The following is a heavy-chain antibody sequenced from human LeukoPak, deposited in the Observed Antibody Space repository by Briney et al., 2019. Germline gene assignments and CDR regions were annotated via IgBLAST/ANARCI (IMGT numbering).Heavy chain of an antibody. V-gene: IGHV4-4*02. Sequence: SETLSLTCAVSGGSISSRNWWSWVRQPPGKGLEWIGEIYHSGSTYYNPSLKSRVTISVDTSKNQFSLKLSSVTAADTAVYYCARAVAETDLGFYYYYYYMDVWGKGTTVTISS. D-gene: IGHD6-19*01. CDR1: GGSISSRNW. CDR2: IYHSGST. CDR3: ARAVAETDLGFYYYYYYMDV. J-gene: IGHJ6*03.